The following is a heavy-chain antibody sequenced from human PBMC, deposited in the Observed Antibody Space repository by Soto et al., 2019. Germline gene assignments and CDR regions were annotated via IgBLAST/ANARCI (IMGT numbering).Heavy chain of an antibody. V-gene: IGHV1-46*01. Sequence: QVQLVQSGAEVKKPGASVKVSCKASGYTFTSYYIHWVRQAPGQGLEWVGIINPSGGDIRYAQNFQGRVTMTRDTSTSTVYMELSSLRSEDTAVYYCARGGGGPSSGWYAYWGQGTLVTVSS. CDR3: ARGGGGPSSGWYAY. CDR2: INPSGGDI. D-gene: IGHD6-19*01. CDR1: GYTFTSYY. J-gene: IGHJ4*02.